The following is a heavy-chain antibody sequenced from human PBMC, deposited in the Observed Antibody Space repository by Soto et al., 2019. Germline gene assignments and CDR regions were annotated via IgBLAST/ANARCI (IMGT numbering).Heavy chain of an antibody. Sequence: PSETLSLTCTVSGGSINSGGYSWTWIRQPPGKGLEWIGFIYHTGTTYYNPSLKSRVTISVDRSKNQFSLKLNSVTAADTAVYYCASVETGDDGRGASWFDPWGQGTLVTVSS. CDR2: IYHTGTT. J-gene: IGHJ5*02. CDR3: ASVETGDDGRGASWFDP. D-gene: IGHD3-22*01. CDR1: GGSINSGGYS. V-gene: IGHV4-30-2*01.